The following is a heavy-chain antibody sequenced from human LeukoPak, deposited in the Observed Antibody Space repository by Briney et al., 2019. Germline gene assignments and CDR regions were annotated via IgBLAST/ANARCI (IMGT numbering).Heavy chain of an antibody. D-gene: IGHD2-2*01. CDR1: GGSVSSGSYY. Sequence: SETLSLTCTVSGGSVSSGSYYWSWIRQPPGKGLEWIGYIYYSASTYYNPSLKSRVTISVDTSKNQFSLKLSSVTAADTAVYYCARVVVVPAATYYYYYYGMDVWGQGTTVTVSS. CDR2: IYYSAST. CDR3: ARVVVVPAATYYYYYYGMDV. V-gene: IGHV4-61*01. J-gene: IGHJ6*02.